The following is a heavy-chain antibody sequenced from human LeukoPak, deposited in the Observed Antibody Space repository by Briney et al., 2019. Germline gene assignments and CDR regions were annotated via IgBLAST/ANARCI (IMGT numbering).Heavy chain of an antibody. CDR2: IYHTGST. J-gene: IGHJ6*02. CDR3: ARDPTAVYSGYNYGMDV. Sequence: SGTLSLTCAVSGGSISSKNWWIWVRQPPEKGLEWIGEIYHTGSTNYNPSLKSRVTMSVDKSKNQFSLKLSSVTAADTAVYYCARDPTAVYSGYNYGMDVWGQGTTVTVSS. CDR1: GGSISSKNW. V-gene: IGHV4-4*02. D-gene: IGHD5-12*01.